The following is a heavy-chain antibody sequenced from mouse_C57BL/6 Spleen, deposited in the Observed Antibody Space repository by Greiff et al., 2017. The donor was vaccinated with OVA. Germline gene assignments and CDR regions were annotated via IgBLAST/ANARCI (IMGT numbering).Heavy chain of an antibody. D-gene: IGHD1-1*01. J-gene: IGHJ4*01. Sequence: EVKLMESGPELVKPGASVKISCKASGYSFTDYNMNWVKQSNGKSLEWIGVINPNYGTTSYNQKFKGKATLTVDQSSSTAYMQLNSLTSEDSAVYYCARSRYYGESYAMDYWGQGTSVTVSS. CDR2: INPNYGTT. CDR1: GYSFTDYN. CDR3: ARSRYYGESYAMDY. V-gene: IGHV1-39*01.